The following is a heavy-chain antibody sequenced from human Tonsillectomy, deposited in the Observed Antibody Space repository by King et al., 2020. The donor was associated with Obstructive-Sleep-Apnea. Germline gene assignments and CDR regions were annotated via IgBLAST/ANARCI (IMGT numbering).Heavy chain of an antibody. J-gene: IGHJ3*02. CDR1: GDSVSSNSAA. Sequence: HVQLQQSGPGLVKPSQTLSLTCAISGDSVSSNSAAWNWIRQSPSRGLEWLGRTYYRSKWYTDYAVSVNSRIIINPDTSKNQFSLQLNSVTPEDTAVYYCARKGTSAWGDAFDIWGQGTMITVSS. D-gene: IGHD1-14*01. CDR3: ARKGTSAWGDAFDI. V-gene: IGHV6-1*01. CDR2: TYYRSKWYT.